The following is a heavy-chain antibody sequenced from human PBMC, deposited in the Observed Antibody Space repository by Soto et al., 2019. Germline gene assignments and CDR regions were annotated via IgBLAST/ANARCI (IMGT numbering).Heavy chain of an antibody. J-gene: IGHJ6*02. CDR1: GGSFSNYY. CDR2: IKDSGIT. Sequence: QVQLQQWGAEVLKPSETLSLTCVVNGGSFSNYYWTWIRQPPGKGLEWIGEIKDSGITDSNPSLESRVTISVDMSKNQFSLRVNSVTAADTAVYHCARGRSSVPDRRGIGYYGLDVWGQGTTVTVSS. V-gene: IGHV4-34*01. CDR3: ARGRSSVPDRRGIGYYGLDV. D-gene: IGHD3-3*01.